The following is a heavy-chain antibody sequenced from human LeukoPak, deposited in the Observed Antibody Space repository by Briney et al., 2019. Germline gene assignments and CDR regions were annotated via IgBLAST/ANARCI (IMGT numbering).Heavy chain of an antibody. CDR3: ARDQFLDS. CDR2: ISRGGNSK. V-gene: IGHV3-21*04. Sequence: GGSLRLSCAASGFTFSSYSMNWVRQAPGKGLEWVSSISRGGNSKYSADSVKGRFTISRDNAKNSLDLQMDSLRPEDTAVYYCARDQFLDSWGQGTLVTVSP. CDR1: GFTFSSYS. J-gene: IGHJ4*02.